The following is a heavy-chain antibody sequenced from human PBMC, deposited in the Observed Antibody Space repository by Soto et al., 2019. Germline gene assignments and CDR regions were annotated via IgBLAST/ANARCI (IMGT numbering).Heavy chain of an antibody. CDR2: IIPMLGVR. D-gene: IGHD2-21*01. CDR1: VGTFSTYS. Sequence: QVQLVQSGAEVKKPGSSVKVSCKDSVGTFSTYSMFWVRQAPGQGLEWMGRIIPMLGVRNYAQRFQDRVTSIADKSTATVHMELSSLRSEDTALYYCTIGSWSGEVFDIWGQGTMVTVSS. J-gene: IGHJ3*02. V-gene: IGHV1-69*02. CDR3: TIGSWSGEVFDI.